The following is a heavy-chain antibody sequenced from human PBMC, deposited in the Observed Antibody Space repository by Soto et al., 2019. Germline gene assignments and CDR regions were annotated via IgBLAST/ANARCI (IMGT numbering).Heavy chain of an antibody. J-gene: IGHJ4*02. CDR2: ISGSGGST. CDR1: GFTFSSYA. D-gene: IGHD3-22*01. V-gene: IGHV3-23*01. Sequence: PGGSLRLSCAASGFTFSSYAMSWVRQAPGKGLEWVSAISGSGGSTYYADSVKGRFTISRDNSKNTLYLQMNSLRAEDTAVYYCARGITMIVVVINLGGYYFDYWGQGTLVTVSS. CDR3: ARGITMIVVVINLGGYYFDY.